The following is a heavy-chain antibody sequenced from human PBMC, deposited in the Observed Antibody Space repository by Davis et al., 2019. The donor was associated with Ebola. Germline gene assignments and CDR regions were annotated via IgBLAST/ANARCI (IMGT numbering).Heavy chain of an antibody. V-gene: IGHV7-4-1*02. CDR1: GYSFTTYG. D-gene: IGHD1-26*01. CDR2: INTNTGNP. J-gene: IGHJ4*02. CDR3: SRIVGATTADY. Sequence: ASVKVSCKASGYSFTTYGMHWVRQAPGQGLEWMGWINTNTGNPTYAQGFTGRFVFSLDTSVSTAYLQISSLKAEDTAVYYCSRIVGATTADYWGQGTLVTVSS.